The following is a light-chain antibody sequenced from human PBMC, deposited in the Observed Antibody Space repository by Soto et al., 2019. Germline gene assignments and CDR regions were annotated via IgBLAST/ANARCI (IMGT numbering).Light chain of an antibody. CDR2: KAS. J-gene: IGKJ1*01. V-gene: IGKV1-5*03. Sequence: EIKLTPSPSSLSASVGDRVTITFRASQTSSRWLAWYQQKPEKAPMLLIYKASTLKSGVPSRFSGTGSGTEFILTITNQPAEDLATYYCLPHTFLWSFGQGTKVDIK. CDR3: LPHTFLWS. CDR1: QTSSRW.